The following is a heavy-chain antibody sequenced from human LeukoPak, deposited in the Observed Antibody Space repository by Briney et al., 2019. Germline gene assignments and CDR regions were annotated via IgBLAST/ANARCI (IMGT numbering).Heavy chain of an antibody. CDR3: ARDPVAGPPDAFDI. Sequence: GGSLRLSCAASGFTVSSNYMSWVRHAPGKGLEWVSVIYSGGSTYYADSVKGRFTISRDNSKNTLYLQMNSLRAEDTAVYYCARDPVAGPPDAFDIWGQGTMVTVSS. V-gene: IGHV3-53*01. D-gene: IGHD6-19*01. J-gene: IGHJ3*02. CDR2: IYSGGST. CDR1: GFTVSSNY.